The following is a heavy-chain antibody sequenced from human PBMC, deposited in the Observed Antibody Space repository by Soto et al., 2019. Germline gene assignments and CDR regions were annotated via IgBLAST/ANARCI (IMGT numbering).Heavy chain of an antibody. CDR3: ARGDDSTWYDDY. V-gene: IGHV1-3*01. CDR2: INAGSGNT. J-gene: IGHJ4*02. D-gene: IGHD6-13*01. CDR1: GYTFTNYP. Sequence: ASVKVSCKASGYTFTNYPIHWMRQAPGQRLQWMGWINAGSGNTKYSQKFQGRVIITRDTSASTVYMELSSLTFEDTAVYYCARGDDSTWYDDYWGQGTLVTVSS.